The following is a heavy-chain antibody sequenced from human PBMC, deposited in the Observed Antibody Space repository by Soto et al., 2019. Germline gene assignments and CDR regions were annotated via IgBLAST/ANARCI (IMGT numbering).Heavy chain of an antibody. D-gene: IGHD2-15*01. CDR1: GFTFSDYY. J-gene: IGHJ6*03. Sequence: PGGSLRLSCAASGFTFSDYYMSWIRQAPGKGLEWVSYISSSGSTIYYADSVKGRFTISRDNAKNSLYLQMNSLRAEDTAVYYCARDQYCSGGSCYYYYYMDVWGKGTTVTVSS. CDR3: ARDQYCSGGSCYYYYYMDV. V-gene: IGHV3-11*01. CDR2: ISSSGSTI.